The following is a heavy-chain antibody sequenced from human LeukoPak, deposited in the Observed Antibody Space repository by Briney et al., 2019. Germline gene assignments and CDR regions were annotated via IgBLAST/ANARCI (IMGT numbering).Heavy chain of an antibody. V-gene: IGHV3-15*01. J-gene: IGHJ4*02. CDR2: IKSKKDGETI. Sequence: KSGGSLRLSCVASGFTLNNVWMSWVRQAPGKGLEWVGRIKSKKDGETIDYAAPAKGRFSISRDDSINTLYLQMNSLKTEDTAVYYCATGAPSGGGYFDYWGQGTLVTVSS. CDR1: GFTLNNVW. CDR3: ATGAPSGGGYFDY. D-gene: IGHD2-15*01.